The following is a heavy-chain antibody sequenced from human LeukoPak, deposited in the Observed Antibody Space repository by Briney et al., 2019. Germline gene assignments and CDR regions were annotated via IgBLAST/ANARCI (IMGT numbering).Heavy chain of an antibody. D-gene: IGHD3-3*01. V-gene: IGHV3-7*01. CDR3: ARADVLRFLEWLLPLDY. CDR1: GFTLSSYW. J-gene: IGHJ4*02. Sequence: GGSLRLSCAASGFTLSSYWMSWVRQAPGKGLEWVANIKQDGSEKYYVDSVKGRFTISRDNAKNSLYLQMNSLRAEDTAVYYCARADVLRFLEWLLPLDYWGQGTLVTVSS. CDR2: IKQDGSEK.